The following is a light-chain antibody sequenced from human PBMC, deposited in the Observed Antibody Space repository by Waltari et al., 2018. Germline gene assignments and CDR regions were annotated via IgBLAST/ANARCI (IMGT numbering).Light chain of an antibody. V-gene: IGLV2-23*02. CDR3: CSFAGSSTYYV. J-gene: IGLJ1*01. CDR1: SSDVGTYNL. Sequence: QSALTQPASVSGSPGQSITISCTGTSSDVGTYNLVSWSQQHPGKAPKLMIYEVPNRPSGVSNRFSGSKSGNTASLTISGLQAEDEAEYYCCSFAGSSTYYVFGTGTKVTVL. CDR2: EVP.